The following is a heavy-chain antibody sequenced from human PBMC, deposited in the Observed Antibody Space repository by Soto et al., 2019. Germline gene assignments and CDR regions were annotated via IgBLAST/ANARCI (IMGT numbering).Heavy chain of an antibody. CDR3: ASQEGARDIVVVVAPDSSYYYGMDV. D-gene: IGHD2-15*01. CDR1: GFTFDDYA. J-gene: IGHJ6*02. CDR2: ISWNSGSI. Sequence: EVQLVESGGGLVQPGRSLRLSCAASGFTFDDYAMHWVRQAPGKGLEWVSGISWNSGSIGYADSVKGRFTISRDNSKNTLYLQMNSLRAEDTAVYYCASQEGARDIVVVVAPDSSYYYGMDVWGQGTTVTVSS. V-gene: IGHV3-9*01.